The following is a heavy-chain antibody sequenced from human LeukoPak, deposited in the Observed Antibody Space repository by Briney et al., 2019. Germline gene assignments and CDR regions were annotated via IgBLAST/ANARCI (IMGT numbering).Heavy chain of an antibody. Sequence: GGSLRLSCAASGFTVSSNYMSWVRQAPGKGLEWVSAISGSGGSTYYADSVKGRFTISRDNSKNTLYLQMNSLRAEDTAVYYCAKFGGLYNWNYYFDYWGQGTLVTVSS. CDR3: AKFGGLYNWNYYFDY. CDR2: ISGSGGST. D-gene: IGHD1-7*01. J-gene: IGHJ4*02. V-gene: IGHV3-23*01. CDR1: GFTVSSNY.